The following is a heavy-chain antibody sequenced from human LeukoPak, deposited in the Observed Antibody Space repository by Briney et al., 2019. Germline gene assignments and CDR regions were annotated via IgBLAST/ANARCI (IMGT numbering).Heavy chain of an antibody. CDR2: FDPEDGET. D-gene: IGHD3-3*01. J-gene: IGHJ6*02. CDR1: GYTLTELS. Sequence: GASVKVSCKVSGYTLTELSMHWVRQAPGKGLEWMGGFDPEDGETIYAQKFQGRVTVTEDTSTDTAYMELSSLRSEDTAVYYCATAHTIFIPTYYYYGMDVWGQGTTVTVSS. CDR3: ATAHTIFIPTYYYYGMDV. V-gene: IGHV1-24*01.